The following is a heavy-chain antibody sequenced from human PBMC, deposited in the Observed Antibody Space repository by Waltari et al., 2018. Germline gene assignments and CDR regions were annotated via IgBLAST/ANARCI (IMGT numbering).Heavy chain of an antibody. CDR3: ARDGGYSYGPKYYFDY. CDR2: IWYDGSNK. J-gene: IGHJ4*02. CDR1: GFTFSSYG. D-gene: IGHD5-18*01. Sequence: QVQLVESGGGVVQPGRSLRLSCAASGFTFSSYGMHWVRQAPGKGLEWVAVIWYDGSNKYYADSVKGRFTISRDNSKNTLYLQMNSLRAEDTAVYYCARDGGYSYGPKYYFDYWGQGTLVTVSS. V-gene: IGHV3-33*01.